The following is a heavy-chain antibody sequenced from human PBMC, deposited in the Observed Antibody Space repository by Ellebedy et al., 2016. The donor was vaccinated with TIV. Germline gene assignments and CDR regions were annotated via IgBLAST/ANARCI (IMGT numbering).Heavy chain of an antibody. CDR1: GYTFTSYG. CDR3: ARALLGGRFDP. V-gene: IGHV1-18*01. CDR2: ISAYNGNT. J-gene: IGHJ5*02. Sequence: ASSVKVSCKASGYTFTSYGISWVRQAPGQGLEWMGWISAYNGNTNYAQKLQGRVTMTTDTSTSTAYMELRSLRSDDTAVYYCARALLGGRFDPWGQGTLVTVSS. D-gene: IGHD3-16*01.